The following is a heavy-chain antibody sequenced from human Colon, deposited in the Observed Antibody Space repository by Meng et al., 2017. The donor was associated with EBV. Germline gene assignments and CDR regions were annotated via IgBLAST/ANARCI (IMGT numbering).Heavy chain of an antibody. V-gene: IGHV4-30-2*01. J-gene: IGHJ4*02. CDR2: IYHSGST. CDR1: GDSVTNGGYS. CDR3: ARDTSTWGNKGLDH. D-gene: IGHD7-27*01. Sequence: QLPLQESRLGLVKPPQTLSLTCVVSGDSVTNGGYSWSWIRQPPGKGLEWIGYIYHSGSTKYNPSLKSRVTISVDTSKNQFSLKLSSVTAADTAVYYCARDTSTWGNKGLDHWGQGILVTVSS.